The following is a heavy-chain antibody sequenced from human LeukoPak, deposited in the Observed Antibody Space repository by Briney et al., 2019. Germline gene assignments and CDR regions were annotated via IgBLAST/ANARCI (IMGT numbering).Heavy chain of an antibody. Sequence: ASVKVSCKVSGYTLTELSMHWVRQAPGKGLEWMGGFDPEDGGTIYAQKFQGRVTMTEDTSTDTAYMELSSLRSEDTAVYYCATLGVTMVRGVISNYYYYYMDVWGKGTTVTVSS. CDR1: GYTLTELS. V-gene: IGHV1-24*01. CDR3: ATLGVTMVRGVISNYYYYYMDV. D-gene: IGHD3-10*01. CDR2: FDPEDGGT. J-gene: IGHJ6*03.